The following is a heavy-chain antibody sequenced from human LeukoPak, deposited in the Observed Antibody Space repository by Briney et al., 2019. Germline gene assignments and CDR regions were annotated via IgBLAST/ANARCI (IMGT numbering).Heavy chain of an antibody. CDR1: GFTFSSYG. CDR2: IPASGGST. D-gene: IGHD6-19*01. CDR3: AKESSGGWYFDY. V-gene: IGHV3-23*01. J-gene: IGHJ4*02. Sequence: GGSLRLSCAASGFTFSSYGMHWVRQAPGEGLEWVSSIPASGGSTYYADSVKGRFTISRDNSKNSLYLQMNSLRAEDTAVYYCAKESSGGWYFDYWGQGTLVTVSS.